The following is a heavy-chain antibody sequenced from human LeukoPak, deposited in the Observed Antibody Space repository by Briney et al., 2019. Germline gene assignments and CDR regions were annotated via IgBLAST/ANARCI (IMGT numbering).Heavy chain of an antibody. CDR2: ITPMFGTA. V-gene: IGHV1-69*13. J-gene: IGHJ4*02. CDR1: GGTFSRYA. CDR3: ARDAAIHDSGAYYYLW. Sequence: SVKVSCKASGGTFSRYAISWVRQAPGQGLEWMGGITPMFGTANYAQKSQGRVTITADESTRTAYMELKSLKFEDTAVYYCARDAAIHDSGAYYYLWWGQGTLVTVSS. D-gene: IGHD3-22*01.